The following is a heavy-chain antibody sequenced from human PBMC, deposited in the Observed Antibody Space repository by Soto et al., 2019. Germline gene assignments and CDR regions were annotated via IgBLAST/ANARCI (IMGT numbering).Heavy chain of an antibody. D-gene: IGHD1-1*01. Sequence: SETLSLTCAVSGGSISSGGYSWSWIRQPPGKGLEWIGYIYHSGSTYYNPSLKSRVTISVDRSKNQFSLKLSSVTAADTAVYFCARETTPGWFYLWGQGTLVPVSS. J-gene: IGHJ5*02. V-gene: IGHV4-30-2*01. CDR3: ARETTPGWFYL. CDR1: GGSISSGGYS. CDR2: IYHSGST.